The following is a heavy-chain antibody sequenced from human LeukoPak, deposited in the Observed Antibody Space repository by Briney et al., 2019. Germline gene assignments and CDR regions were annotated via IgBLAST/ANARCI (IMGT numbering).Heavy chain of an antibody. J-gene: IGHJ4*02. CDR1: GFTFDDYA. CDR2: ISWNSGSI. D-gene: IGHD6-19*01. V-gene: IGHV3-9*01. Sequence: GGSLRLSCAASGFTFDDYAMHWVRQAPGKGLEWVSGISWNSGSIGYADSVKGRFTFSRDNAKNSLYLQMNSLRAEDTALYYCAKGKYSSGWYKDYFDYWGQGTLVTVSS. CDR3: AKGKYSSGWYKDYFDY.